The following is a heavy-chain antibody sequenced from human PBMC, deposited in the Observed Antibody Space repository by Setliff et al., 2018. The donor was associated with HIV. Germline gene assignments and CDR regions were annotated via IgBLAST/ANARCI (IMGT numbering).Heavy chain of an antibody. J-gene: IGHJ4*02. CDR1: GGSVNTYY. CDR3: ARATSSPGSTPD. Sequence: ETLSLTCTVSGGSVNTYYWTWIRQPAGRGLEWIGRIYMTGGTSSNPSLRGRVIMSLDTSKTQPSLKLSSVTAADTAVYYCARATSSPGSTPDWGQGILVTVSS. D-gene: IGHD6-6*01. V-gene: IGHV4-4*07. CDR2: IYMTGGT.